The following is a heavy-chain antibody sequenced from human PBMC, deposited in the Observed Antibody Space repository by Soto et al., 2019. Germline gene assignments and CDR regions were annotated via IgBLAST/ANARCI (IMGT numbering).Heavy chain of an antibody. D-gene: IGHD7-27*01. CDR2: ISDYNGNT. V-gene: IGHV1-18*01. J-gene: IGHJ2*01. CDR3: ARDPTGERSDL. CDR1: GYTFTSYG. Sequence: QVQLVQSGAEVKKPGASVKVSCKASGYTFTSYGISWVRQAPGQGLAWMGWISDYNGNTNYEQKLQGRGTMTTDTATRTAYMELRGLRSDDTAVYYCARDPTGERSDLWGRGTLVTVSS.